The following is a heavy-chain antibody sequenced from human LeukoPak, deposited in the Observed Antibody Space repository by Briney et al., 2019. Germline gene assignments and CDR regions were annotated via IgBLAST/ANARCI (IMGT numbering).Heavy chain of an antibody. Sequence: SETLSLTCTVSGGSMSSGDYYWSGIRQPPGKGLAWIGYIYYSGSTYYNPSLKSRVTISVDTSKNQFSLKLSSVTAADTAVYYCAREGELLDGDYGGYFDYWGQATLVTVSS. CDR1: GGSMSSGDYY. CDR3: AREGELLDGDYGGYFDY. D-gene: IGHD4-17*01. CDR2: IYYSGST. V-gene: IGHV4-30-4*01. J-gene: IGHJ4*02.